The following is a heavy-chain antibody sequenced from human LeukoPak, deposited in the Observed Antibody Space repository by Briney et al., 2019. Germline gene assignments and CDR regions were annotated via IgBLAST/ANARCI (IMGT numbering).Heavy chain of an antibody. CDR2: IIPILGIA. J-gene: IGHJ4*02. CDR1: GYTFTSYD. D-gene: IGHD2-15*01. Sequence: SVKVSCKASGYTFTSYDINWVRQATGQGLEWMGRIIPILGIANYAQKFQGRVTITADKSTSTAYMELSSLRSEDTAVYYCARILGYCSGGSCYSGDYWGQGTLVTVSS. CDR3: ARILGYCSGGSCYSGDY. V-gene: IGHV1-69*04.